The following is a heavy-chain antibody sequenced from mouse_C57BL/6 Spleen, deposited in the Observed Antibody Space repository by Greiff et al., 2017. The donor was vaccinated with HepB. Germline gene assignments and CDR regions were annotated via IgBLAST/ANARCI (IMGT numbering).Heavy chain of an antibody. CDR1: GFTFSSYG. Sequence: EVQLVESGGDLVKPGGSLKLSCAASGFTFSSYGMSWVRQTPDKRLEWVATISSGGSYTYYPDSVKGRFTISRDNAKNTLYLQMSSLKSEDTAMYYCARHGNYGGYWYFDVWGTGTTVTVSS. CDR3: ARHGNYGGYWYFDV. V-gene: IGHV5-6*01. J-gene: IGHJ1*03. D-gene: IGHD2-1*01. CDR2: ISSGGSYT.